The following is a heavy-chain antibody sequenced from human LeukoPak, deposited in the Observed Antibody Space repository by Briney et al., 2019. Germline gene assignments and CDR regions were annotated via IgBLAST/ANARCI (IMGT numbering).Heavy chain of an antibody. J-gene: IGHJ3*02. Sequence: PGGSLRLSCAASGFTFSSYWMSWVRQAPGKGLEWVANIKQDGSEKYYVDSVKGRFTISRDNAKNSLYLQMNSLRAEDTAVYYCARAITIFGVVTKGAFDIWGQGTMVTVSS. V-gene: IGHV3-7*03. CDR2: IKQDGSEK. CDR1: GFTFSSYW. CDR3: ARAITIFGVVTKGAFDI. D-gene: IGHD3-3*01.